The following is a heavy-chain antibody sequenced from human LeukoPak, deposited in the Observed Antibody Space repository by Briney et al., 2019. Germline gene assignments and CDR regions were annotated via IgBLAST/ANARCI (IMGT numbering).Heavy chain of an antibody. D-gene: IGHD4-17*01. CDR3: INDDRSDYAYYFGF. CDR2: INWNGGGT. J-gene: IGHJ4*02. Sequence: PGGSLRLSCAASGFTFDNYAMHWVRQAPGKGLEWVSSINWNGGGTVYADSVKGRFTISRDNAKNSVSLQMNSLREDDTAFYYCINDDRSDYAYYFGFWGQGTLVTVSS. V-gene: IGHV3-9*01. CDR1: GFTFDNYA.